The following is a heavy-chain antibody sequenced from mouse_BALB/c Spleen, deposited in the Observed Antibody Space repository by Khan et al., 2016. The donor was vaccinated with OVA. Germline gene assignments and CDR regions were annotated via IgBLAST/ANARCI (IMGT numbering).Heavy chain of an antibody. CDR3: ARQPYYHYYIMNY. V-gene: IGHV2-6-1*01. CDR2: IWSDGST. CDR1: GFSLTNYG. Sequence: QVQLKESGPGLVAPSQSLSITCTISGFSLTNYGVHWVRQPPGKGLEWLVVIWSDGSTSYNSALNSRLIISKDNSKSHVFLKMNSLQTDDTAMYYCARQPYYHYYIMNYWGQGTSVTVSS. J-gene: IGHJ4*01. D-gene: IGHD2-10*01.